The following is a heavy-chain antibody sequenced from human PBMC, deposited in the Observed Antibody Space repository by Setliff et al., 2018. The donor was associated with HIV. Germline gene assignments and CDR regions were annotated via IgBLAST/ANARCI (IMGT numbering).Heavy chain of an antibody. D-gene: IGHD6-19*01. J-gene: IGHJ5*02. CDR1: GGTFSSYA. V-gene: IGHV1-69*10. CDR2: IIPILGIA. Sequence: GASVKVSCKASGGTFSSYAISWVRQAPGQGLEWMGGIIPILGIANYAQKFQGRVTITADKSTSTAYMELSSLRPEDTAVYYCARDSSGWYKGNWFDPWGQGTLVTVSS. CDR3: ARDSSGWYKGNWFDP.